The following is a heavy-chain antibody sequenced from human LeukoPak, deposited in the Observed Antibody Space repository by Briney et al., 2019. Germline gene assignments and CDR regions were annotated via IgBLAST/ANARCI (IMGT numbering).Heavy chain of an antibody. CDR3: ASSPYSSSSFDY. Sequence: SETLSLTCTVSGGSISSSGYYLGWIRQPPGKGLEWIGSIYYSGSTYYNPSLKSRVTISVDTSKNQFSLKLSTVTAADTAVYYCASSPYSSSSFDYWGQGTLVTVSS. J-gene: IGHJ4*02. CDR2: IYYSGST. CDR1: GGSISSSGYY. D-gene: IGHD6-13*01. V-gene: IGHV4-39*01.